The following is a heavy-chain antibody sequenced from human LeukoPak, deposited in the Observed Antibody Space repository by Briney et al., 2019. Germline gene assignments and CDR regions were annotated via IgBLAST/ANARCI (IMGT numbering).Heavy chain of an antibody. CDR3: ARRPPIDSSGYYYFDY. D-gene: IGHD3-22*01. Sequence: SETLSLTCTLSGGSISSSSYYWGWIRQPPGKGLEWIGSIYYSGSTYYNPSLKSRVTISVDTSKNQFSLKLSSVTAADTAVYYCARRPPIDSSGYYYFDYWGQGTLVTVSS. V-gene: IGHV4-39*01. J-gene: IGHJ4*02. CDR2: IYYSGST. CDR1: GGSISSSSYY.